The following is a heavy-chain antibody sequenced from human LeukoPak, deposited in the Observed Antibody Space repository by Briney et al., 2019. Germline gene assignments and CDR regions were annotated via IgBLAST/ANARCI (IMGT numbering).Heavy chain of an antibody. J-gene: IGHJ4*01. CDR1: GFTFNTYW. CDR3: AGVLGVRDLAYFDY. V-gene: IGHV3-74*01. Sequence: GGSLRLSCAASGFTFNTYWMHWVRQAPGKGLVWVSRIRSDGSSTSYADSVRGRFTISRDNAKNTLYLQTNSLRAEDTAVYYCAGVLGVRDLAYFDYWGHGTLVTVSS. D-gene: IGHD3-10*01. CDR2: IRSDGSST.